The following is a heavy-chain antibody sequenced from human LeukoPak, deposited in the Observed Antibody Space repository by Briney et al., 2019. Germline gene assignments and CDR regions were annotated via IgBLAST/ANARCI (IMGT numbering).Heavy chain of an antibody. CDR1: GGSISNSY. CDR2: VSYIGTT. V-gene: IGHV4-59*08. Sequence: SETLSLTCTVSGGSISNSYWSWIRQPPGRGLEWIGDVSYIGTTHDNPSLKSRVIMSVDTSKNHFSLQLSSVTAADTAVYFCARLGYYDILTGYQHDAFDIWGLGQRSPSLQ. J-gene: IGHJ3*02. D-gene: IGHD3-9*01. CDR3: ARLGYYDILTGYQHDAFDI.